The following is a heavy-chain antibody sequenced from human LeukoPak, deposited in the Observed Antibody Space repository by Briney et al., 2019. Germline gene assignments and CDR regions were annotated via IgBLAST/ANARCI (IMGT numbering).Heavy chain of an antibody. CDR1: GGSISSYY. Sequence: PSETLSLTCTVSGGSISSYYWSWIRQPPGKGLEWIGYLYNRGSTNYNPSLKSRVTISADTSKNQFSLKLRSVTAADTAVYYCARDRPGIAVAGDAFDIWGQGTMVTVSS. D-gene: IGHD6-19*01. CDR3: ARDRPGIAVAGDAFDI. V-gene: IGHV4-59*01. J-gene: IGHJ3*02. CDR2: LYNRGST.